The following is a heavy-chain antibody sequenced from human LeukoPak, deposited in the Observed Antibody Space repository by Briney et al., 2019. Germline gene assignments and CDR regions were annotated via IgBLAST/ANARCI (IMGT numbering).Heavy chain of an antibody. J-gene: IGHJ5*02. CDR3: ARQQSDTSLFDP. CDR2: IFYSRSA. Sequence: PSETLSLTCIVSGDSISSTSYYWAWIRQPPGKGLEWIGMIFYSRSAYYTPSLRGRVTLSVDTSRNQFSLNLISVTAADTGVYFCARQQSDTSLFDPWGQGTLVTVSS. V-gene: IGHV4-39*01. D-gene: IGHD2-21*02. CDR1: GDSISSTSYY.